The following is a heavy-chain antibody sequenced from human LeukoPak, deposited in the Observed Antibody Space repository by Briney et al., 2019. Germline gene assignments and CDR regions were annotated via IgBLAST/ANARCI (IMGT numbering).Heavy chain of an antibody. D-gene: IGHD3-22*01. V-gene: IGHV3-74*01. CDR1: GFTFSSYW. Sequence: PGGSLRLSCAASGFTFSSYWMHWVRQAPGKGLVWVSRINRDGSSTSYADSVKGRFTISRDNAKNTLYLQMNSLRAEDTAVYYCARTYDSSGYYPLYYYYGMDVWGQGTTVTVSS. CDR2: INRDGSST. J-gene: IGHJ6*02. CDR3: ARTYDSSGYYPLYYYYGMDV.